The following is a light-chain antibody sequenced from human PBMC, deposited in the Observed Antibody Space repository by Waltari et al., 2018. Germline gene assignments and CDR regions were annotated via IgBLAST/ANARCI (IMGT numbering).Light chain of an antibody. V-gene: IGLV3-1*01. CDR3: QAWDSSTGV. CDR2: QDS. J-gene: IGLJ1*01. Sequence: SYELTQPPSVSVSPGQTASITCSGDKLGDKYAWWYQQKPGQSPVLVIYQDSKRPSGTPERFSGSNSGNTATLTISGTQAMDEADYYCQAWDSSTGVFGTGTKVTVL. CDR1: KLGDKY.